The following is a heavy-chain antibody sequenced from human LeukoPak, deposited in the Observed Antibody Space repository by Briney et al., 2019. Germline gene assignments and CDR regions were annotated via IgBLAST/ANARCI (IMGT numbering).Heavy chain of an antibody. J-gene: IGHJ3*01. D-gene: IGHD3-22*01. V-gene: IGHV3-23*01. CDR1: GFTFSSYV. CDR2: ISGSGGST. Sequence: PGGSLRLSCTASGFTFSSYVINWVRLAPGKGLEWVSSISGSGGSTFYYADSVKGRFTVSRDNSKNTVYLQMNSLRADDTAVYYCSKGGRWDYYDSSHWGQGTMVIVSS. CDR3: SKGGRWDYYDSSH.